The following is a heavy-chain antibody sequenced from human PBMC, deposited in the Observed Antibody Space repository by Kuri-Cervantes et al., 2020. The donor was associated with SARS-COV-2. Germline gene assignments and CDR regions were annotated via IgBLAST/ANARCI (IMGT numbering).Heavy chain of an antibody. CDR3: AKAGAARPKYFDY. Sequence: GESLKISCAASGFTFSSYGMHWVRQAPGKGLEWVSAISGSGGSTYYADSVKGRFTISRDNSKNTLYLQMNSLRAEDTAVYYCAKAGAARPKYFDYWGQGTLVTVSS. CDR1: GFTFSSYG. CDR2: ISGSGGST. V-gene: IGHV3-23*01. D-gene: IGHD6-6*01. J-gene: IGHJ4*02.